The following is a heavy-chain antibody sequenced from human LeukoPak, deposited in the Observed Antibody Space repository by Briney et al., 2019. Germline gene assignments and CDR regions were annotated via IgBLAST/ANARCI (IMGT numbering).Heavy chain of an antibody. D-gene: IGHD2-15*01. J-gene: IGHJ4*02. CDR2: IAASWGNT. Sequence: GESLRLSCLVSGFSFSSFGMHWVRQTPGKGVEYLSAIAASWGNTYYTASAKGRFTISRDNAKNSLYLQMNSLRAEDTAAYYCAGGLGWLIDYWGQGALVTVSS. CDR1: GFSFSSFG. CDR3: AGGLGWLIDY. V-gene: IGHV3-64*04.